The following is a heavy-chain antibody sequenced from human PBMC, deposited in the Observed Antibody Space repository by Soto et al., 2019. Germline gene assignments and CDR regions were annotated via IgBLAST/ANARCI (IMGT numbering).Heavy chain of an antibody. D-gene: IGHD3-3*01. J-gene: IGHJ6*02. CDR3: ARDQDDFWSGAYYYYGMDV. CDR1: GFTFSSYA. CDR2: ISYDGSNK. V-gene: IGHV3-30-3*01. Sequence: PGGSLRLSCAASGFTFSSYAMHWVRHAPGKGLEWVAVISYDGSNKYYADSVKGRFTISRDNSKNTLYLQMNSLRAEDTAVYYCARDQDDFWSGAYYYYGMDVWGQGTKVTVSS.